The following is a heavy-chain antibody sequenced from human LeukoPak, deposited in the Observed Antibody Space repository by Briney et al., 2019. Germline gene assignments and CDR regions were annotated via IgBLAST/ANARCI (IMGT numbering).Heavy chain of an antibody. V-gene: IGHV4-30-2*01. CDR3: ARDLSGFFDY. CDR1: GGSISSGGYC. J-gene: IGHJ4*02. Sequence: SQTLSLTWAVSGGSISSGGYCWSWIRQPPGKGLEWIGYIYHSGSTYYNPSLKSRVTISVDRSKNQFSLKLSSVTAADTAVYYCARDLSGFFDYWGQGTLVTVSS. CDR2: IYHSGST. D-gene: IGHD5-12*01.